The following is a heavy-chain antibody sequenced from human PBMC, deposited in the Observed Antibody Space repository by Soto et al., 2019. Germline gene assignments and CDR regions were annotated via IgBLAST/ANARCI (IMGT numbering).Heavy chain of an antibody. CDR3: ARRYGSCFDN. D-gene: IGHD5-18*01. Sequence: PSETLSLTCSVSGGSISSGDYYWNWIRQPPGKGLEWIGHIYYSGSTNYNPSLKSRVTISVDTSKNQFSLKLSSVTAADTAVYYTARRYGSCFDNWGQGTLVTVSS. J-gene: IGHJ4*02. CDR2: IYYSGST. CDR1: GGSISSGDYY. V-gene: IGHV4-30-4*01.